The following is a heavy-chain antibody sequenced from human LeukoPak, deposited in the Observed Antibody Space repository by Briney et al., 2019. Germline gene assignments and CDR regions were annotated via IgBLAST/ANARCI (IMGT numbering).Heavy chain of an antibody. CDR2: INPSGGST. CDR3: ARAPLRIIAAAGVDY. J-gene: IGHJ4*02. V-gene: IGHV1-46*01. D-gene: IGHD6-13*01. Sequence: GASVKVSCKASGYTFTSYYMHWVRQAPGQGLEWMGIINPSGGSTSYAQKFQGRVTMTRDMSTSTVYMELSSLRSEDTAVYYCARAPLRIIAAAGVDYWGQGTLVTVSS. CDR1: GYTFTSYY.